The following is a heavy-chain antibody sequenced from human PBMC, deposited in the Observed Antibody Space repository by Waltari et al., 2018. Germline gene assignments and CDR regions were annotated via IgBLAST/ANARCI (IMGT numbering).Heavy chain of an antibody. Sequence: QVQLQQSGPGLVRPSGTLSLRCAVSGVPLRSNNWWSWVRQSPGKGLEWIGEAPPSGSTKYSSSLRSRVTISLDQSKNQFSLTLSSVTAADAAVYYCARDGDYSSGRFFDSWGQGTLVNVSS. V-gene: IGHV4-4*02. CDR3: ARDGDYSSGRFFDS. CDR1: GVPLRSNNW. D-gene: IGHD6-19*01. J-gene: IGHJ4*02. CDR2: APPSGST.